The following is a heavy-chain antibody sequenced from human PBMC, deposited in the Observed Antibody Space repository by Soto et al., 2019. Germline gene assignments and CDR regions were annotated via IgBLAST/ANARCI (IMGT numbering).Heavy chain of an antibody. Sequence: GGSLRLSCAASGFTFSSYAMSWVRQAPGKGLEWVSAISGSGGRTYYADSVKGRFTISRDDSKNTLYLQMNSLRAEDTAVYYCAKDRRGSIAARPIGDYLGQGTLVTVSS. CDR3: AKDRRGSIAARPIGDY. J-gene: IGHJ4*02. D-gene: IGHD6-6*01. CDR1: GFTFSSYA. CDR2: ISGSGGRT. V-gene: IGHV3-23*01.